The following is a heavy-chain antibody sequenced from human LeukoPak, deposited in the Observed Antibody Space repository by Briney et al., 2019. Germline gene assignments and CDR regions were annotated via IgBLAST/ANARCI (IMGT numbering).Heavy chain of an antibody. D-gene: IGHD4-17*01. J-gene: IGHJ2*01. Sequence: SETLSLTCTVSGGSISSYYWSWIRQPPGKGLEWIGYIYYSGSTNYNPSLKSRVTISVDTSKNRFSLKLSSVTAADTAVYYCAREESNDYGDLFDLWGRGTLVTVSS. CDR2: IYYSGST. CDR1: GGSISSYY. CDR3: AREESNDYGDLFDL. V-gene: IGHV4-59*01.